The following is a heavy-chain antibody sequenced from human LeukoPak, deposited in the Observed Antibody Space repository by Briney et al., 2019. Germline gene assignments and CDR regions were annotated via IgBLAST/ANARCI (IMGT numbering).Heavy chain of an antibody. Sequence: SQTLSLTCAISGDSVSSKSAAWHWIRQSPSRGLEWLGRTYYRSKWYNDYAVSLTSRITVNPDTSRNQFSLQLTSVTPEDTAVYFCARGGGNSFDFWGQGTLVTVSS. J-gene: IGHJ4*02. V-gene: IGHV6-1*01. CDR1: GDSVSSKSAA. CDR2: TYYRSKWYN. CDR3: ARGGGNSFDF. D-gene: IGHD1-1*01.